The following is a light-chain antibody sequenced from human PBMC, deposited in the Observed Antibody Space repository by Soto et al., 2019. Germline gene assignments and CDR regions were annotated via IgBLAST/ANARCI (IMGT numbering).Light chain of an antibody. CDR1: QSVSSN. Sequence: EIVMTQSPATLSVSPGERATLSCRASQSVSSNLAWYQQKPGQAPRLLIYGASTRATGIQARFSGSGSGTESTLTIRSLQSEDFAVYYCKQYNNWPGTVGQGTKVDIK. CDR2: GAS. CDR3: KQYNNWPGT. V-gene: IGKV3-15*01. J-gene: IGKJ1*01.